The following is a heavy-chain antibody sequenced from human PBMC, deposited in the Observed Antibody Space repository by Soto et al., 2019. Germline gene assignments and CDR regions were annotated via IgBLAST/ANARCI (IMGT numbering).Heavy chain of an antibody. Sequence: KSSETLSLTCTVSGGSISSYYWSWIRQPPGKGLEWIGYIYYSGSTNYNPPLKSRVTISVDTSKNQFSLKLSSVTAADTAVYYCARGTIEQWDYFDYWGQGPLVTVSS. J-gene: IGHJ4*02. CDR1: GGSISSYY. V-gene: IGHV4-59*01. CDR2: IYYSGST. D-gene: IGHD1-26*01. CDR3: ARGTIEQWDYFDY.